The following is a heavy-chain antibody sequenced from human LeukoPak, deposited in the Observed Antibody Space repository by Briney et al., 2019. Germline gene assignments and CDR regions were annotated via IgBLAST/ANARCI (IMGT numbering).Heavy chain of an antibody. CDR1: GFTFSEYG. V-gene: IGHV3-23*01. J-gene: IGHJ3*02. D-gene: IGHD2-8*01. Sequence: GGSLRLSCAASGFTFSEYGKNWVRQAPGKGLEWVSHIVGVGGTTYYADSVKGRFTISRDNSKNILYLQMNSLRVEDTAVFYCAKDSVARNGVYDAFDIWGQGTMVTVSS. CDR2: IVGVGGTT. CDR3: AKDSVARNGVYDAFDI.